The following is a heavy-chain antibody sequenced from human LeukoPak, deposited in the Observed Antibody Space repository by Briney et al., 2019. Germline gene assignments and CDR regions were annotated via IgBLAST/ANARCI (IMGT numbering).Heavy chain of an antibody. V-gene: IGHV3-49*03. D-gene: IGHD2-2*01. Sequence: QPGRSLRLSCTASGFTFGDYAMSWFRQAPGKGLEWVGFIRSEAYGGTTEYAASVKGRFTISRDDSKSIAYLQMNSLKTEDTAVYYCTRAYTQLGFDPWGQGTLVTVSS. CDR2: IRSEAYGGTT. CDR3: TRAYTQLGFDP. J-gene: IGHJ5*02. CDR1: GFTFGDYA.